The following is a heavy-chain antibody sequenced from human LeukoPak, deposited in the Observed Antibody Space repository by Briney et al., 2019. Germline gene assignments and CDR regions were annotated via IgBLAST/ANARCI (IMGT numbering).Heavy chain of an antibody. CDR3: ARLSYYYGSGSFNSPLYYYYYMDV. V-gene: IGHV4-59*08. D-gene: IGHD3-10*01. CDR2: IYYSGST. Sequence: SETLSLTCTVSGGSISSYYWSWIRQPPGKGLEWIGYIYYSGSTNYNPSLKSRVTISVDTSKNQFSLKLSSVTAADTAVYYCARLSYYYGSGSFNSPLYYYYYMDVWGKGTTVTISS. CDR1: GGSISSYY. J-gene: IGHJ6*03.